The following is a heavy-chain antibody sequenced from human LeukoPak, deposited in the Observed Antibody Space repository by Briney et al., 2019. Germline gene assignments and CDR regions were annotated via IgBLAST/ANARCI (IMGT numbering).Heavy chain of an antibody. CDR2: IYCSGST. CDR1: GGSISSYY. D-gene: IGHD6-13*01. CDR3: ARRLSGPGIAAAGSGYYFDY. Sequence: SETLSLTCTVSGGSISSYYWSWIRQPPGKGLEWIGYIYCSGSTNYNPSLKSRVTISVDTSKNQFSLKLSSVTAADTAVYYCARRLSGPGIAAAGSGYYFDYWGQGTLVTVSS. J-gene: IGHJ4*02. V-gene: IGHV4-59*08.